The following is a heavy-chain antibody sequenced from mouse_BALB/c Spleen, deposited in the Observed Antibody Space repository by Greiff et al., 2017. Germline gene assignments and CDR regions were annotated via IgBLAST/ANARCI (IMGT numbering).Heavy chain of an antibody. Sequence: QVQLQQSGPGLVQPSQSLSITCTVSGFSLTSYGVHWVRQSPGKGLEWLGVIWSGGSTDYNAAFISRLSISKDNSKSQVFFKMNSLQANDTARYYCAILLRREGYYYAMDYWGQGTSVTVSS. CDR1: GFSLTSYG. J-gene: IGHJ4*01. V-gene: IGHV2-2*02. D-gene: IGHD1-1*01. CDR3: AILLRREGYYYAMDY. CDR2: IWSGGST.